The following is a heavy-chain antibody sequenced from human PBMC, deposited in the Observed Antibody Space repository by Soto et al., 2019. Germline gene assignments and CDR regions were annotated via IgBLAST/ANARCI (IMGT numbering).Heavy chain of an antibody. D-gene: IGHD2-2*01. CDR3: ARGRYCRSTSCRFDP. CDR1: GGSISSYY. V-gene: IGHV4-59*01. CDR2: IYYSGST. J-gene: IGHJ5*02. Sequence: QVQLQESGPGLVKPSETLSLTCTVSGGSISSYYWSWIRQPPGKGLEWIGYIYYSGSTNYNPSLKSRVTISVDTSKNQFSLKLSSVTAADTAVYYCARGRYCRSTSCRFDPWGQGTLVTVSS.